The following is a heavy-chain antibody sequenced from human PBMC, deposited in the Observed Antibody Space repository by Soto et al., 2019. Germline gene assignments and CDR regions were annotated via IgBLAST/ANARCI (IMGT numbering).Heavy chain of an antibody. J-gene: IGHJ1*01. CDR2: ISAYNGNT. CDR3: ARDRLDCSGGSCYFLFQH. V-gene: IGHV1-18*01. CDR1: GYTFTSYG. D-gene: IGHD2-15*01. Sequence: ASVKVSCKASGYTFTSYGISWVRQAPGQGLERMGWISAYNGNTNYAQKLQGRVTMTTDTSTSTAYMELRSLRSDDTAVYYCARDRLDCSGGSCYFLFQHWGQGTLVTVSS.